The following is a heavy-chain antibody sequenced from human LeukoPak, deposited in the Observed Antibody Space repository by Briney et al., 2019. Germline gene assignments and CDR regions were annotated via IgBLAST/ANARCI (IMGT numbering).Heavy chain of an antibody. CDR2: IRYAGSHK. V-gene: IGHV3-30*02. Sequence: RGSLRLSCAASGFTFNNYGVQWVRQAPGKGLEWVAFIRYAGSHKYYADSVKGRFTISTDTSKSTLYLQMNRLRAEDTAIYYCAREWGYGCGGECFSGIQAYYGMDVWGQGTTVTVSS. D-gene: IGHD2-15*01. CDR3: AREWGYGCGGECFSGIQAYYGMDV. CDR1: GFTFNNYG. J-gene: IGHJ6*02.